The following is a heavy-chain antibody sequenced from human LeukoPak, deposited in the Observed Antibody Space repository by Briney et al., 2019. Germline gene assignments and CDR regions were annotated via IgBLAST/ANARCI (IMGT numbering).Heavy chain of an antibody. CDR2: IIPIFGTA. V-gene: IGHV1-69*13. Sequence: ASVKVSCKASGYTFTSYGISWVRQAPGQGLEWMGGIIPIFGTANYAQKFQGRVTITADESTSTAYMELSSLRSEDTAVYYCARGPSVVTDNYFDYWGQGTLVTVSS. D-gene: IGHD2-21*01. CDR3: ARGPSVVTDNYFDY. J-gene: IGHJ4*02. CDR1: GYTFTSYG.